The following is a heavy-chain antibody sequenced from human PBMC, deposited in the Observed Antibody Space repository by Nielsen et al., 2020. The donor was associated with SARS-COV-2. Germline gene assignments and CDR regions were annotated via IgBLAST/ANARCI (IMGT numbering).Heavy chain of an antibody. Sequence: SETLSLTCTVSGGSISSGDYYWNWIRQHPGKGLEWIGNISYSGRTLYNPSLKSRVAISVDTSKNQFSLKLTSVTAADTAVYYCARDSYYYGSGVPDAFDIWGQGTMVTVSS. D-gene: IGHD3-10*01. V-gene: IGHV4-31*03. CDR3: ARDSYYYGSGVPDAFDI. J-gene: IGHJ3*02. CDR1: GGSISSGDYY. CDR2: ISYSGRT.